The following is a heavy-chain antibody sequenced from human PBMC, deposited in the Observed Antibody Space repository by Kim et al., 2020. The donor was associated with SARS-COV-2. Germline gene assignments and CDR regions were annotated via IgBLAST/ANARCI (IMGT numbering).Heavy chain of an antibody. J-gene: IGHJ4*02. D-gene: IGHD3-22*01. CDR2: ITGSGDST. CDR1: GFTFSSYA. Sequence: GGSLRLSCAASGFTFSSYAMTWVRQAPGKGLEWVSVITGSGDSTYYADSMKGRFTFSRDNSKNTLYLQMNSLRAEDTAVYYCAKGSRSSGYYVDYWGQGTLVTVSS. V-gene: IGHV3-23*01. CDR3: AKGSRSSGYYVDY.